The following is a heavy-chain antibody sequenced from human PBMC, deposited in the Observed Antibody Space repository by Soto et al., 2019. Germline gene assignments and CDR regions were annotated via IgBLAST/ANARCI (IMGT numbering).Heavy chain of an antibody. CDR3: GKVLVGATGHTDSDS. V-gene: IGHV4-39*01. CDR1: GGSIDRSGYY. Sequence: XGTLALTCTVSGGSIDRSGYYWGWIRQPPGRGLEWIGNIDYNGVTYSNPSLKSRVTISRDTSKKQFSLKLTSVTAADTALYYCGKVLVGATGHTDSDSWGPGTLVT. D-gene: IGHD2-15*01. CDR2: IDYNGVT. J-gene: IGHJ4*02.